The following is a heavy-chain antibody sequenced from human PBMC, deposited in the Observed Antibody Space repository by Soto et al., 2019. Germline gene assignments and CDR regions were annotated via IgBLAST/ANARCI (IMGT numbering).Heavy chain of an antibody. Sequence: GGSLRLSCAASGFTFSIYSMNWVRQAPGKGLEWVSYVMPGSSHIFYAESVKGRFTISRDNAKNSLFLQMNSLRDEDTAVYYCARVADDIPPGYYCAMDDWGQGTPVTVSS. J-gene: IGHJ4*02. CDR3: ARVADDIPPGYYCAMDD. CDR1: GFTFSIYS. V-gene: IGHV3-48*02. D-gene: IGHD3-10*01. CDR2: VMPGSSHI.